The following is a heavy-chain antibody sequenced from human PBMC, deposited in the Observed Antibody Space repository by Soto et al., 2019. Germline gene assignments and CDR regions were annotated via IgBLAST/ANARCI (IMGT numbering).Heavy chain of an antibody. CDR1: GGSFSGYY. D-gene: IGHD3-9*01. V-gene: IGHV4-34*01. Sequence: TLSLTCAVYGGSFSGYYWSWIRQPPGKGLEWIGEINHSGSTNYNPSLKSRVTISVDTSKNQFSLKLSSVTAADTAVYYCATNTPGTGWFKSYHYYGMDLWGQGTTVTVSS. CDR3: ATNTPGTGWFKSYHYYGMDL. J-gene: IGHJ6*02. CDR2: INHSGST.